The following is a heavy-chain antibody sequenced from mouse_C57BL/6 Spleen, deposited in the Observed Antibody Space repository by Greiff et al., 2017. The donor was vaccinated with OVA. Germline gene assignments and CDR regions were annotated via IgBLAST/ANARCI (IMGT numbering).Heavy chain of an antibody. D-gene: IGHD3-2*02. J-gene: IGHJ2*01. V-gene: IGHV1-64*01. CDR3: ARGGLQLRSFDY. CDR2: IHPNSGST. Sequence: QVKLQQPGAELVKPGASVKLSCKASGYTFTSYWMHWVKQRPGQGLEWIGMIHPNSGSTNYNEKFKSKATLTVDKSSSTAYMQLSSLTSEDAAVYYCARGGLQLRSFDYWGQGTTLTVSS. CDR1: GYTFTSYW.